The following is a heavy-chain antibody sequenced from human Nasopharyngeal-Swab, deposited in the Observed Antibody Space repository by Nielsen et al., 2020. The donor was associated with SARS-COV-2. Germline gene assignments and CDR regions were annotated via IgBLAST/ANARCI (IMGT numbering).Heavy chain of an antibody. CDR3: AGVARSSWYVLDNWFDP. CDR2: IYYSGST. V-gene: IGHV4-39*01. Sequence: RQAAGKGLEWIGSIYYSGSTYYNPSLKSRVTISVDTSKNQFSLKVTSVAAADTAVYYCAGVARSSWYVLDNWFDPWGHGTLVTVSS. D-gene: IGHD6-13*01. J-gene: IGHJ5*02.